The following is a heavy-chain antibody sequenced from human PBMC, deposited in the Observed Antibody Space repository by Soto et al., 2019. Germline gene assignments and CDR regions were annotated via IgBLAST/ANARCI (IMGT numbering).Heavy chain of an antibody. V-gene: IGHV4-34*02. CDR1: GGSFSDYY. CDR3: ASQALDTEIFDY. Sequence: QVQLQQWGAGLLKPSETLSLTCAVYGGSFSDYYWSWIRQSPGKGLEWIGEINHTGSTNYNPSLKSQVTRSVDTSKYQFSLKLNSVTAADTGVYYCASQALDTEIFDYWGQGTLLTVSS. CDR2: INHTGST. J-gene: IGHJ4*02. D-gene: IGHD5-18*01.